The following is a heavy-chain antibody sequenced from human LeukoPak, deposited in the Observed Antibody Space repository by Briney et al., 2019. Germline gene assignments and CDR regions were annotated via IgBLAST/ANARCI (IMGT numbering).Heavy chain of an antibody. Sequence: GGSLRLSCAASGFTFSSYAMHWVRQAPGKGLEWVAVIWYDGSNKYYADSVKGRFTISRDHSKNTLYLQMKSLRAEDTAVYYCARVGSIAAAGTPDYWGQGTLVTVSS. CDR1: GFTFSSYA. D-gene: IGHD6-13*01. J-gene: IGHJ4*02. CDR3: ARVGSIAAAGTPDY. CDR2: IWYDGSNK. V-gene: IGHV3-33*01.